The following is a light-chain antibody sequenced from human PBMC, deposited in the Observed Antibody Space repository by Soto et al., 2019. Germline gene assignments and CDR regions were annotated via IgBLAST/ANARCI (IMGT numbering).Light chain of an antibody. CDR3: QQSYSTPLT. V-gene: IGKV1-39*01. J-gene: IGKJ4*01. CDR1: QSISSY. Sequence: DIQMTQSPSSLSASVGDRVTITCRASQSISSYLNWYQQKPGQAPMLLIYAASSLQSGVPSRFSGSGSGTDFTLTISSLQPEDVATYYCQQSYSTPLTFGGGTKVEIK. CDR2: AAS.